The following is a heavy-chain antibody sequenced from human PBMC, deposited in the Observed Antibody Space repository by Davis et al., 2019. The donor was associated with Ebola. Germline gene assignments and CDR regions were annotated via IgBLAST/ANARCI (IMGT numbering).Heavy chain of an antibody. CDR1: GASISSYY. CDR3: ARHPGGYCSGGSCYEDWYFDL. J-gene: IGHJ2*01. V-gene: IGHV4-59*08. Sequence: SETLSLTCTVSGASISSYYWSWIRQPPGKGLEWIGYIYYSGSTNYNPSLKSRVTISVDTSKNQFSLKLSSVTAADTAVYYCARHPGGYCSGGSCYEDWYFDLWGRGTLVTVSS. CDR2: IYYSGST. D-gene: IGHD2-15*01.